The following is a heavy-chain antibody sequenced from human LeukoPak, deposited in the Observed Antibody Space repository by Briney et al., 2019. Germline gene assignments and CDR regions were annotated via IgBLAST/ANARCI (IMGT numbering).Heavy chain of an antibody. J-gene: IGHJ4*02. D-gene: IGHD6-13*01. V-gene: IGHV3-11*04. CDR3: AGFRYPDSIAAAATAFDY. CDR1: GFTFSDYY. Sequence: PGGSLRLSCAASGFTFSDYYMSWIRQAPGKGLEWVSYISSSGSTIYYADSVKGRFTISRDNAKNSLYLQMNSLRAEDTAVYYCAGFRYPDSIAAAATAFDYWGQGTLVTVSS. CDR2: ISSSGSTI.